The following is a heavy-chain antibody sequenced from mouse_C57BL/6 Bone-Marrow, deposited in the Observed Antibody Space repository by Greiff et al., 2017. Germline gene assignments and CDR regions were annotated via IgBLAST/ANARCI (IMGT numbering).Heavy chain of an antibody. J-gene: IGHJ3*01. CDR1: GYAFSSYW. V-gene: IGHV1-80*01. CDR3: ARRDYCNPWFAY. Sequence: QVQLQQSGAELVKPGASVKISCKASGYAFSSYWMNWVKQRPGKGLEWIGQIYPGDGDTNYNGKFKGKATLTADKSSSTAYMQLSSLTSEDSAVYFCARRDYCNPWFAYWGQGTLVTVSA. CDR2: IYPGDGDT. D-gene: IGHD2-1*01.